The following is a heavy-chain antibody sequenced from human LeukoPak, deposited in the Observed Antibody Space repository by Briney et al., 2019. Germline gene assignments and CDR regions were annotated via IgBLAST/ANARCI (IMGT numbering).Heavy chain of an antibody. CDR1: GGSFSGYY. D-gene: IGHD3-3*01. CDR2: INHSGST. CDR3: ARGRGVDY. Sequence: PSETLSLTCAVYGGSFSGYYWSWIRQPPGKGLEWIGEINHSGSTNYNPSLKSRVTISVDTSKNQFSLKLSSVTATDTAVYYCARGRGVDYWGQGTLVTVSS. J-gene: IGHJ4*02. V-gene: IGHV4-34*01.